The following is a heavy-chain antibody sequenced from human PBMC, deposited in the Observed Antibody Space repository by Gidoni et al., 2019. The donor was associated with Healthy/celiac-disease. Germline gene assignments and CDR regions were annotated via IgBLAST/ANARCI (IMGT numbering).Heavy chain of an antibody. CDR3: ARIQRGYFEL. D-gene: IGHD1-1*01. CDR1: GGSISSYY. J-gene: IGHJ2*01. CDR2: IYYSGST. Sequence: QVQLQASGPGLVKPSETLSLTCNVSGGSISSYYCVWIRQPPGKGLEWIGYIYYSGSTNYNPSLKSRVTISVDTSKNQFSLKLSSVTAADTAVYYCARIQRGYFELWGRGTLVTVSS. V-gene: IGHV4-59*08.